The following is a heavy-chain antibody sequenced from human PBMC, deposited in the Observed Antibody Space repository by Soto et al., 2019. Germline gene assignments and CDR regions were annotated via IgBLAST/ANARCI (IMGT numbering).Heavy chain of an antibody. J-gene: IGHJ6*03. CDR2: IYYSGST. CDR1: GGSISSYY. V-gene: IGHV4-59*01. Sequence: QVQLQESGPGLVKPSETLSLTCTVSGGSISSYYWSWIRQPPGKGLEWIGYIYYSGSTNYNPSLKSRVTISVDTSKNQFSLKLSSVTAADTAVYYCARDLKVIAAAGTGGNYYYYYMDVWGKGTTVTVSS. D-gene: IGHD6-13*01. CDR3: ARDLKVIAAAGTGGNYYYYYMDV.